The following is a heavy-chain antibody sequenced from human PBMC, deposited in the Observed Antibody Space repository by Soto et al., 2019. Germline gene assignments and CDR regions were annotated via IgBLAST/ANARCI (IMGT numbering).Heavy chain of an antibody. Sequence: GGSLRLSCSASGFTFSDENMSWVRQVPGKGLEWVSGISGGGSYIFYADSVPGRFSISRDKAKNSLFLEMNSLRVEDTAVYYCARDSDCHSTSCFFPPHVWGQGTTVTVSS. CDR3: ARDSDCHSTSCFFPPHV. CDR2: ISGGGSYI. CDR1: GFTFSDEN. D-gene: IGHD2-2*01. J-gene: IGHJ6*02. V-gene: IGHV3-21*06.